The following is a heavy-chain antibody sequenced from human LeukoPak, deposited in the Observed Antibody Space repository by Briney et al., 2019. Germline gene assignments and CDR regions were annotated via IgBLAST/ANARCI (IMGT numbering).Heavy chain of an antibody. D-gene: IGHD4-17*01. CDR3: AVTMTTRNFDY. V-gene: IGHV3-23*01. CDR2: VSGSGAYT. CDR1: GFVFSTYA. J-gene: IGHJ4*02. Sequence: QPGGSLRLSCAASGFVFSTYAMTWVRQAPGKGLEWVSAVSGSGAYTYYADSVKGRFTISRDNSKNTLYLQMSSLRTEDTAVYYCAVTMTTRNFDYWGQGTLVTVSS.